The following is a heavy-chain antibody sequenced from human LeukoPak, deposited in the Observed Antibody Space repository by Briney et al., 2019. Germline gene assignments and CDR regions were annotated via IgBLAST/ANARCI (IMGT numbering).Heavy chain of an antibody. CDR3: ATYGDYVSFDY. Sequence: PGGSLRLSCAASGFTFSSYEMNWVRQAPGKGLEWVPYISSSGSTIYYADSVKGRFTISRDNAKNSLYLQMNSLRAEDTAVYYCATYGDYVSFDYWGQGTLVTVSS. J-gene: IGHJ4*02. CDR2: ISSSGSTI. CDR1: GFTFSSYE. V-gene: IGHV3-48*03. D-gene: IGHD4-17*01.